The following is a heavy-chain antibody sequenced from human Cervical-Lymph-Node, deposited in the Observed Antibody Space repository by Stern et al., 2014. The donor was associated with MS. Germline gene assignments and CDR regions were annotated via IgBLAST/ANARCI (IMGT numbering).Heavy chain of an antibody. D-gene: IGHD3-16*01. V-gene: IGHV3-30*03. J-gene: IGHJ4*02. CDR1: GFTFNHYA. CDR2: ISYDGSNK. Sequence: VQLVESGGGVVQPGRSLRLSCVVSGFTFNHYAMHWVRQAPGKGLEWGAVISYDGSNKHYADAVMGRFTISRDNSKNTLSLQMNSLRAEDPAVYYCARADVRGSYALFDYWGQGTLVTVSS. CDR3: ARADVRGSYALFDY.